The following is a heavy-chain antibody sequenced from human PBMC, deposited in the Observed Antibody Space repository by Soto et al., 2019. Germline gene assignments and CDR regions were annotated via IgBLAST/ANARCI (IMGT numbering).Heavy chain of an antibody. D-gene: IGHD3-10*01. Sequence: PSESVSPTCAVFGGWFTGYCWSGIRQPPGKGLEWIGEINHSGSTNYNPSLKSRVTISVDTSKNQFSLKLSSVTAADTAVYYCARLKVHYYGMDVWGQGTTVT. J-gene: IGHJ6*02. CDR1: GGWFTGYC. CDR2: INHSGST. V-gene: IGHV4-34*01. CDR3: ARLKVHYYGMDV.